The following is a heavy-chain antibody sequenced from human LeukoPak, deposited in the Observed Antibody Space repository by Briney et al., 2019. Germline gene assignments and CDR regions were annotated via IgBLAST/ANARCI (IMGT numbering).Heavy chain of an antibody. D-gene: IGHD2-2*01. J-gene: IGHJ6*03. Sequence: GASVKVSCKAPGYTFTGYYMHWARQAPGQGLEWMGWINPNSGGTNYAQKFQGRVTMTRDTSISTAYMELSRLRSDDTAVYYCARAVVPAAMGYYYYYMDVWGKGTTVTVSS. V-gene: IGHV1-2*02. CDR3: ARAVVPAAMGYYYYYMDV. CDR2: INPNSGGT. CDR1: GYTFTGYY.